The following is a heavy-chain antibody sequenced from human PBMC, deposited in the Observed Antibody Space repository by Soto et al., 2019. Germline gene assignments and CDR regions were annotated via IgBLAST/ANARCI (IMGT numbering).Heavy chain of an antibody. D-gene: IGHD6-6*01. CDR1: GGSISSYY. J-gene: IGHJ5*02. Sequence: QVQLQESGPGLVKPSETLSLTCTVSGGSISSYYWSWIRQPPGKGLEWIGYIYYSGSTNYNPSLKSRVTISVDTSKNQFSLKLSSVTAADTAVYYCARCIRIAARPNWFDPWGQGTLVTVSS. CDR2: IYYSGST. V-gene: IGHV4-59*01. CDR3: ARCIRIAARPNWFDP.